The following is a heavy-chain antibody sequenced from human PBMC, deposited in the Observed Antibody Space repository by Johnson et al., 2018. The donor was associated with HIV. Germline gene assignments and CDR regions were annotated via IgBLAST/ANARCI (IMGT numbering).Heavy chain of an antibody. J-gene: IGHJ3*02. Sequence: QVQLVESGGGVVQPGRSLRLSCAASGFTFSSYAMHWVRQAPGKGLEWVAIISYDGTNKYYADSVKGRFTIPRDNSKRMLYLQMNSLRAEDTAVYYCARPSVVTTLTTTPWAFDIWGQGTMVTVSS. CDR2: ISYDGTNK. V-gene: IGHV3-30*04. CDR3: ARPSVVTTLTTTPWAFDI. D-gene: IGHD4-17*01. CDR1: GFTFSSYA.